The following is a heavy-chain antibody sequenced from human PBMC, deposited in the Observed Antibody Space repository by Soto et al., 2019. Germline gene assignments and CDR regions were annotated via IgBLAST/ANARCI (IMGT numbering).Heavy chain of an antibody. D-gene: IGHD3-3*01. CDR3: ARVRRYDFWSGSPDY. CDR1: GYTFTSYG. CDR2: ISAYNGNT. V-gene: IGHV1-18*01. Sequence: QVQLVQSGAEVKKPGASVKVSCKASGYTFTSYGISWVRQAPGQGLEWMGWISAYNGNTNYAQKLQGRGTMTTDTSTSTAYMELRSLRSDDTAVYYCARVRRYDFWSGSPDYWGQGTLVTVSS. J-gene: IGHJ4*02.